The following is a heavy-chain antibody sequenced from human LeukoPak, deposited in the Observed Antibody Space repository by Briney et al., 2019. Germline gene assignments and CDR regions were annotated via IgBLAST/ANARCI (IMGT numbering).Heavy chain of an antibody. Sequence: GGSLRLSCAASGFTFSSYSMNWVRQAPGKGLEWVSYISSSSSTIYYADSVKGRFTISRDNAKNSLYLQMNSLRAEDTAVYYCARVEGGYYGSGSPDYWGQGTLVTVSS. CDR1: GFTFSSYS. D-gene: IGHD3-10*01. V-gene: IGHV3-48*01. J-gene: IGHJ4*02. CDR2: ISSSSSTI. CDR3: ARVEGGYYGSGSPDY.